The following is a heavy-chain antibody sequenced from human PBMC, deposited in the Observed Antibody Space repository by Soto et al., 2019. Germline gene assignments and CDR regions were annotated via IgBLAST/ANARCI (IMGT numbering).Heavy chain of an antibody. J-gene: IGHJ4*02. Sequence: SETLSLTCTVSGASISSGCYYWSWIRHHPGKGLEFIGYIYSGGSINYNPSLKSRVTMSVDMSKNQFSLKLSSVTAADTAMYFCARGPGGFGEFSLDYWGQGTLVTVS. D-gene: IGHD3-10*01. CDR2: IYSGGSI. CDR3: ARGPGGFGEFSLDY. CDR1: GASISSGCYY. V-gene: IGHV4-61*01.